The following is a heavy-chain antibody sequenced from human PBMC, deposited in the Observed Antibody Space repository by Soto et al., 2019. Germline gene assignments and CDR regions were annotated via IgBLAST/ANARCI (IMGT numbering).Heavy chain of an antibody. V-gene: IGHV1-8*01. Sequence: ASVKVSCKASGYTFTSYDINWVRQATGQGLEWMGWMNPNSGNTGYAQKFQGRVTMTRNTSISTAYMELSSLRSEDTAVYYCARESPISSSWYGTYYYYGMDVWGQGTTVPVSS. CDR3: ARESPISSSWYGTYYYYGMDV. D-gene: IGHD6-13*01. J-gene: IGHJ6*02. CDR2: MNPNSGNT. CDR1: GYTFTSYD.